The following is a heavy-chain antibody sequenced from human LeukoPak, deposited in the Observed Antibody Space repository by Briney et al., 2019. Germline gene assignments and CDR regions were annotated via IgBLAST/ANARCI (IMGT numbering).Heavy chain of an antibody. J-gene: IGHJ4*02. CDR2: ISSSGSTI. CDR1: GFTFSSYE. Sequence: GGSLRLSCAASGFTFSSYEMNWVRQAPGKGLEWVSYISSSGSTIYYADSVKGRFTISRDNSKNTLYLQMNSLRAEDTAVYYCANTYSYGSGRIDYWGQGALVTVSS. CDR3: ANTYSYGSGRIDY. V-gene: IGHV3-48*03. D-gene: IGHD3-10*01.